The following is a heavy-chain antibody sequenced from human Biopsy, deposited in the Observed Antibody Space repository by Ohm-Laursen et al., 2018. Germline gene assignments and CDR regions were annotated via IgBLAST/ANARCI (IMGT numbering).Heavy chain of an antibody. Sequence: SETLSLTCTVSGGSIINNYWSWIRQPPGKGLEWIGYIYFTGSTNYNPSLKSRVTISVDTSKNQFSLRLSSVTAADTAVYYCARDSGILNYGNFKYYHYYGMDVWGQGTKVTVSS. CDR2: IYFTGST. V-gene: IGHV4-59*01. D-gene: IGHD4-11*01. CDR3: ARDSGILNYGNFKYYHYYGMDV. J-gene: IGHJ6*02. CDR1: GGSIINNY.